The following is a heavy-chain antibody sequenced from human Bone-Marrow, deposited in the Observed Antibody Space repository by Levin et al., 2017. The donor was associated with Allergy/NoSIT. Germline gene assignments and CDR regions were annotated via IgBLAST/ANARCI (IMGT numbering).Heavy chain of an antibody. Sequence: GESLKISCAASGFMYSSFVMNWVRQAPGKGLEWVSAIGGSGGSTYYADSVKGRFTISRDNSKSTLYLQLNSLRAEDTAVYFCAKELYGAGGRYSYGLDVWGQGTTVSVSS. CDR2: IGGSGGST. CDR3: AKELYGAGGRYSYGLDV. CDR1: GFMYSSFV. D-gene: IGHD3-10*01. J-gene: IGHJ6*02. V-gene: IGHV3-23*01.